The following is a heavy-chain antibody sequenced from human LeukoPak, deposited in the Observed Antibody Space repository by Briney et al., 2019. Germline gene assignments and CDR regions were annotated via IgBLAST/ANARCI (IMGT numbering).Heavy chain of an antibody. CDR1: GGSFSGYY. J-gene: IGHJ4*02. CDR2: IYHSGSA. CDR3: ARDVGARLPGY. V-gene: IGHV4-34*01. Sequence: SETLSLTCAVYGGSFSGYYWSWIRQPPGKGLEWIGEIYHSGSANYNPSLKSRVTILVDKSKNQLSLILSSVTAADTAVYYCARDVGARLPGYWGQGTLVTVSS. D-gene: IGHD6-6*01.